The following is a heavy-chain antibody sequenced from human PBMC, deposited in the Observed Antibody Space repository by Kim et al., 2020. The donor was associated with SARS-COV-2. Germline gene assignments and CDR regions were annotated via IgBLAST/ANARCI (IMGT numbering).Heavy chain of an antibody. CDR3: TRGPPYSESYWDAFDI. CDR1: GFIFSDSP. J-gene: IGHJ3*02. CDR2: IRSKPNSYAT. D-gene: IGHD1-26*01. Sequence: GGSLRLSCAASGFIFSDSPMHWVRQASGKGLEWVGRIRSKPNSYATAYAASVKGRFTISRDDSKNTAYLQMNSLKTEDTAVYYCTRGPPYSESYWDAFDIWCQGTMVTVSS. V-gene: IGHV3-73*01.